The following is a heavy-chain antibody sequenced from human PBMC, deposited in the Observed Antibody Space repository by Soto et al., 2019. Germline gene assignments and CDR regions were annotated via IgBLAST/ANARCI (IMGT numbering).Heavy chain of an antibody. D-gene: IGHD5-12*01. CDR2: ISSSGTI. J-gene: IGHJ3*02. Sequence: PGGSLRLSCAASGFAFSSYEMDWVRQAPGKGLEWVAYISSSGTILYGDSVKGRFTISRDNADNSLYLQMNSLRAEDTAVYYCTKEKSVMYSGYDAFDIWGRGTMVTVS. CDR1: GFAFSSYE. CDR3: TKEKSVMYSGYDAFDI. V-gene: IGHV3-48*03.